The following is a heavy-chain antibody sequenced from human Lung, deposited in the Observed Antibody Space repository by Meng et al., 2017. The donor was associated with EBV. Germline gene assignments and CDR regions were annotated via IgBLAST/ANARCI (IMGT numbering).Heavy chain of an antibody. CDR1: GGSLSGAY. CDR3: ARRPTGIDY. V-gene: IGHV4-34*12. D-gene: IGHD2-8*02. J-gene: IGHJ4*02. Sequence: QVQRAASGPGLLTPSETLFLTGAVNGGSLSGAYWNWIRQPPGKGLEWIGEIIHGGSPSYNPSLKSRVTISIDTSKNQLSLMLSSVTAADTAVYYCARRPTGIDYWGQGTLVTVSS. CDR2: IIHGGSP.